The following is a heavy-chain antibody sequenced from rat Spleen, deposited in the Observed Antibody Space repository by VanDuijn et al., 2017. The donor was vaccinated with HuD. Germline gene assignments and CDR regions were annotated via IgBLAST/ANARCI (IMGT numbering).Heavy chain of an antibody. CDR1: GFTFSDYY. D-gene: IGHD1-11*01. CDR3: ARHRNYGGIPFDF. CDR2: INTDGGST. J-gene: IGHJ2*01. V-gene: IGHV5-25*01. Sequence: EVQLVESGGGLVQPGRSMKLSCAASGFTFSDYYMAWVRQAPKKGLEWVSSINTDGGSTYYPDSVKGRFTISRDNAKSTLYLQMDSLRSEDTATYYCARHRNYGGIPFDFWGQGVMVTVSS.